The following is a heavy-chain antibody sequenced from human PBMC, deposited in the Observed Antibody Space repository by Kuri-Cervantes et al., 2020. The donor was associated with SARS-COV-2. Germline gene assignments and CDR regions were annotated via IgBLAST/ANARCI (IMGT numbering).Heavy chain of an antibody. CDR2: VKTNSGNT. CDR3: YVAPKEGFDT. V-gene: IGHV1-8*01. Sequence: ASVTVSCKAPETTFPNYDLNWVGQATGRGLEWLGMVKTNSGNTLYAQIFQGRVTMTRDTSKSTVYLELSSLTSEATAIYYCYVAPKEGFDTWGQGTLVTVSS. J-gene: IGHJ4*02. CDR1: ETTFPNYD. D-gene: IGHD3-10*02.